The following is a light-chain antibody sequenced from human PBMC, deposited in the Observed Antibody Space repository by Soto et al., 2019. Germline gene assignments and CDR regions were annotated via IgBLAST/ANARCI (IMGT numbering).Light chain of an antibody. CDR2: DAS. V-gene: IGKV1-33*01. CDR1: QDISNY. J-gene: IGKJ4*01. CDR3: QQYDNLLT. Sequence: DIRLPQFPSSLSASLGEGVPIPCQASQDISNYLNWYQQKPGKAPKLLIYDASNLETGVPSRFSGSGSGTDFTFTISSLQPEDIATYYCQQYDNLLTFGGGTKVDIK.